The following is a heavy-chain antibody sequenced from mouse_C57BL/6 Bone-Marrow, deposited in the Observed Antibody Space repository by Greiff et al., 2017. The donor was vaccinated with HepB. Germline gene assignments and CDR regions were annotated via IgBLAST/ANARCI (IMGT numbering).Heavy chain of an antibody. V-gene: IGHV1-69*01. Sequence: QVQLKQPGAELVMPGASVKLSCKASGYTFTSYWMHWVKQRPGQGLEWIGEIDPSDSYTNYNQKFKGKSTLTVDKSSSTAYMQHSSLTSEDSAVYYCARERVLYYFDYWGQGTTLTVSS. CDR2: IDPSDSYT. J-gene: IGHJ2*01. CDR1: GYTFTSYW. CDR3: ARERVLYYFDY.